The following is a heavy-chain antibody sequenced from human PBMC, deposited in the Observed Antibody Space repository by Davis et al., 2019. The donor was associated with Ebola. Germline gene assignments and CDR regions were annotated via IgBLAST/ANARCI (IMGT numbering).Heavy chain of an antibody. CDR2: IKQDGSEK. V-gene: IGHV3-7*03. Sequence: GESLKISCAASGFTFSSYWMSWVRQALGKGLEWVANIKQDGSEKYYVDSVKGRFTISRDNAKNSLYLQMNSLRAEDTAVYYCSSSVVTPERDIWGQGTMVTVSS. J-gene: IGHJ3*02. CDR1: GFTFSSYW. D-gene: IGHD4-23*01. CDR3: SSSVVTPERDI.